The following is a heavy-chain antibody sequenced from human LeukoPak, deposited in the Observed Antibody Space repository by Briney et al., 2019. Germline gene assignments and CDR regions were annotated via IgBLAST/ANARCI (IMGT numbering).Heavy chain of an antibody. J-gene: IGHJ4*02. V-gene: IGHV3-49*04. CDR3: KRVPSLDPWAY. CDR2: IRSKAYGGTT. D-gene: IGHD2-2*03. Sequence: GGSLRLSCIGSGFTFGDYAMSWVRQAPGKGLEWVGFIRSKAYGGTTEYAASVKGRVIISRDDSKSIAYLQMDSLKTEDTAVYYCKRVPSLDPWAYWAKGTRFTVS. CDR1: GFTFGDYA.